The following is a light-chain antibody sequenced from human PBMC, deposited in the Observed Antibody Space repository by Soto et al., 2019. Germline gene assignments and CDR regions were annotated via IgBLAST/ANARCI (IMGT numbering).Light chain of an antibody. CDR2: EGS. CDR1: SSDVGSYNL. J-gene: IGLJ2*01. Sequence: QSALTQPASVSGSPGQSITISCTGTSSDVGSYNLVSRYQHHPGKAPKLMIYEGSKRPSGVSNRFSGSKSGNTASLTISGLQAEDEADYYCCSYAGSSTYVFGGGTKLTVL. V-gene: IGLV2-23*01. CDR3: CSYAGSSTYV.